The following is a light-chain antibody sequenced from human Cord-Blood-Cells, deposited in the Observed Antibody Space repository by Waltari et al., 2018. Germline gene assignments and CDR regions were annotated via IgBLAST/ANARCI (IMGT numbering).Light chain of an antibody. CDR3: AAWDDSLSGQV. CDR1: SSTIGSNY. CDR2: RNK. V-gene: IGLV1-47*01. J-gene: IGLJ1*01. Sequence: QSVLTQPPSASGTPGQRVTISCSGSSSTIGSNYVYWYQQLPGTAPKLLIYRNKQRPSGVPDRFSGSKSGTSASLAISGLRSEDEADYYCAAWDDSLSGQVFGTGTKVTVL.